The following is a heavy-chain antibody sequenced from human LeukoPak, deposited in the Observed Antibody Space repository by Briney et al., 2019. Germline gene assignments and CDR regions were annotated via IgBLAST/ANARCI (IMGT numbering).Heavy chain of an antibody. D-gene: IGHD6-25*01. Sequence: GGSLRLSCTASGFTFSNYAMHWVRQAPGKGLEWVALISHDETNKYYADSVRGRFTISRDNSKHTLHLQMDSLRAEDTAVYYCTRGPRSGWATDYWGQGTLVTVSS. CDR3: TRGPRSGWATDY. CDR2: ISHDETNK. CDR1: GFTFSNYA. J-gene: IGHJ4*02. V-gene: IGHV3-30*04.